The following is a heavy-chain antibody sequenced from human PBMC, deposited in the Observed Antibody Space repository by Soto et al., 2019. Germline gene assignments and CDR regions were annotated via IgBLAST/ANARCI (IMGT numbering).Heavy chain of an antibody. CDR3: ARGRSPDWLWVFEY. J-gene: IGHJ4*02. CDR1: GFTFDGYA. D-gene: IGHD3-9*01. CDR2: LSWNSGSS. V-gene: IGHV3-9*01. Sequence: EVQLVESGGGLVQTGRSLRLSCAASGFTFDGYAMHWVRQVPGKGLEWVSGLSWNSGSSGYAYSVKGRFTISRDNAKSSLFLEMNSLRPEDTALYYCARGRSPDWLWVFEYWGQGTLVTVSS.